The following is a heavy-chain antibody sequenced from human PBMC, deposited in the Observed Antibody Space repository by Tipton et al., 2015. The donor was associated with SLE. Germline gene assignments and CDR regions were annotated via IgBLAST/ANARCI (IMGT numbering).Heavy chain of an antibody. J-gene: IGHJ4*02. Sequence: LRLSCTVSGDSISSNTYYWGWIRQPPGKGLEWIGSIFYTGSTYYNPSLKSRVSFSIDTSKHQFSLKLNSVTAADTAVYYCARRHYSGPFDSWGQGTLVTVSS. CDR1: GDSISSNTYY. CDR2: IFYTGST. CDR3: ARRHYSGPFDS. V-gene: IGHV4-39*07. D-gene: IGHD5-12*01.